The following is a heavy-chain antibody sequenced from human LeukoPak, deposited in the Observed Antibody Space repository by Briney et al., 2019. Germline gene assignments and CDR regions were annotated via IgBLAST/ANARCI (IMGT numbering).Heavy chain of an antibody. D-gene: IGHD1-26*01. J-gene: IGHJ4*02. CDR3: ARAQWESDFDY. Sequence: SETLSLTCTVSGGSLGSGGYYWNWIRQPPGKGLEWIGYIYHSGSTYYNPSLKSRVTISVDRSKNQFSLKLSSVTAADTAVYYCARAQWESDFDYWGQGTLVTVSS. V-gene: IGHV4-30-2*01. CDR1: GGSLGSGGYY. CDR2: IYHSGST.